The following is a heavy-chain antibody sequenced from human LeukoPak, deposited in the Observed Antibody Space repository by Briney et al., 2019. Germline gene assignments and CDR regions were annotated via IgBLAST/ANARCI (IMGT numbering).Heavy chain of an antibody. J-gene: IGHJ4*02. Sequence: AWGEFSYMVSGYSFTSYYMLWVRQAPGQGVGWGGIINPSGGSISYAQQFEGRVTMTRDTSTGTVYLQLSSLRSEDTSVYDWGREAGDGPAYWGQGTLVTVSP. CDR1: GYSFTSYY. V-gene: IGHV1-46*01. CDR3: GREAGDGPAY. CDR2: INPSGGSI. D-gene: IGHD3-10*01.